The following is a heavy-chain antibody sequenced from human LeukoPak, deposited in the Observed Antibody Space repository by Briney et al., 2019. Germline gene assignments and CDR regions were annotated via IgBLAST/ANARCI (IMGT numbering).Heavy chain of an antibody. V-gene: IGHV1-8*01. J-gene: IGHJ4*02. CDR2: MSPNSGNT. CDR3: ARETTISPYYFDY. D-gene: IGHD3-9*01. Sequence: ASVKVSCKASGYTFTSYDITWVRQAPGQELEWMGWMSPNSGNTGYAQKFQGRVTMTRNTSITTAYMELSSLTSEDTAVYYCARETTISPYYFDYWGLGSQVTVSP. CDR1: GYTFTSYD.